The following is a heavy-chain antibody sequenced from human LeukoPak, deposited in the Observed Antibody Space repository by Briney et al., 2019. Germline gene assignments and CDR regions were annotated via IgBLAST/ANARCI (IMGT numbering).Heavy chain of an antibody. Sequence: PGGSLRLSCAASEFTFSDYYMSWIRQAPGKGLEWVSYISSSGSTIYYADSVKGRFTISRDNAKNSLYLQMNSLRAEDTAVYYCARSLLAHDAFDIWGQGTMVTVSS. CDR2: ISSSGSTI. J-gene: IGHJ3*02. D-gene: IGHD3-3*01. CDR1: EFTFSDYY. V-gene: IGHV3-11*04. CDR3: ARSLLAHDAFDI.